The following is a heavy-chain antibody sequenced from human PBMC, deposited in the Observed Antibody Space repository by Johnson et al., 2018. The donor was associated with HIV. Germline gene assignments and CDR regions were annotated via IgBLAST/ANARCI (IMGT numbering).Heavy chain of an antibody. CDR2: IKSKTDGGTT. CDR3: TTDSAPHYYDSSGYPDAFDI. D-gene: IGHD3-22*01. J-gene: IGHJ3*02. CDR1: GFTFSNAW. V-gene: IGHV3-15*01. Sequence: VQLVESGGGLVKPGGSLRLSCAASGFTFSNAWMSWVRQAPGKGLEWVGRIKSKTDGGTTDYAAPVKGRFTISRDDSKNTLYLQMNSLKTEDTAVYYCTTDSAPHYYDSSGYPDAFDIWGQGTMVTVSS.